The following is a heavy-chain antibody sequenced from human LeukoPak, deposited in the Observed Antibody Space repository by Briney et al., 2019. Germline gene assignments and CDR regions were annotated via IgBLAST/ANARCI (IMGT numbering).Heavy chain of an antibody. CDR3: ARGPRSSGWIEDP. D-gene: IGHD6-19*01. CDR2: IYYSGST. Sequence: SETLSLTCAVSGGSISSSSYYWGWIRQPPGKGLEWIGIIYYSGSTHYNPSLESRVTISIDTSKNHFSLKLSSMTAADTAVYYCARGPRSSGWIEDPWGQGTLVTVSS. CDR1: GGSISSSSYY. J-gene: IGHJ5*02. V-gene: IGHV4-39*02.